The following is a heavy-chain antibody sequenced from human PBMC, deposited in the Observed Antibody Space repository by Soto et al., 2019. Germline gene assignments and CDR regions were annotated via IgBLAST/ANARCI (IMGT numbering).Heavy chain of an antibody. Sequence: PGVSLSLSCAASGFTISSYAMSWVRQAPGKGLEWVSGISGSGGSTYYADSVKGRFTISRDSSKNTLYLQMNSLRAEDTAVYYCAKPSYYYNSSGYYFGYWGQGTLVTVSS. D-gene: IGHD3-22*01. J-gene: IGHJ4*02. CDR3: AKPSYYYNSSGYYFGY. V-gene: IGHV3-23*01. CDR2: ISGSGGST. CDR1: GFTISSYA.